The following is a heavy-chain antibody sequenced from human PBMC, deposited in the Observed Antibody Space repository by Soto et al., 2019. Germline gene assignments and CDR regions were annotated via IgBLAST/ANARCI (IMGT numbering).Heavy chain of an antibody. D-gene: IGHD1-26*01. Sequence: GSGPTMVNPAPTLTVPCTVTGFSVINTGAGVAWIREPPGNPPEWLALTYWNDDNRYSASLKTRLTITRDSSKNQVGLSLTNMDPMDTATYYCAHNSPIGQYGMDVWGQGITVTVSS. V-gene: IGHV2-5*01. CDR1: GFSVINTGAG. CDR2: TYWNDDN. CDR3: AHNSPIGQYGMDV. J-gene: IGHJ6*02.